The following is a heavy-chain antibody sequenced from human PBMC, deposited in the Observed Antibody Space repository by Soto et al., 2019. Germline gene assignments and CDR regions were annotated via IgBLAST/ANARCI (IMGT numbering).Heavy chain of an antibody. D-gene: IGHD6-19*01. CDR2: INQDGSDT. CDR1: GFTFSPYW. CDR3: GGASGWIFDY. V-gene: IGHV3-7*01. Sequence: VESGGGLVQPGGSLRLSCVASGFTFSPYWMGWVRRAPGKGLEFVANINQDGSDTNYVDSVKGRFTISRDNAKKSLFLQMNNLRVEDTAVYYCGGASGWIFDYRGQGSLVTVSS. J-gene: IGHJ4*02.